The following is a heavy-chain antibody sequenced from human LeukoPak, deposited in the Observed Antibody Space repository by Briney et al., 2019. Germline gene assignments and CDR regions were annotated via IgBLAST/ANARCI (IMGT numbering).Heavy chain of an antibody. CDR3: AKEGTGYSYGLYLPYYYYYYYMDV. J-gene: IGHJ6*03. CDR2: TYSGGST. V-gene: IGHV3-66*01. CDR1: GFTVSSNY. D-gene: IGHD5-18*01. Sequence: GGSQRLSCAASGFTVSSNYMSWVRQAPGKGLEWVSFTYSGGSTYFADSVKGRFTISRDNSKNTLYLQMNSLRAEDTAVYYCAKEGTGYSYGLYLPYYYYYYYMDVWGKGTTVTISS.